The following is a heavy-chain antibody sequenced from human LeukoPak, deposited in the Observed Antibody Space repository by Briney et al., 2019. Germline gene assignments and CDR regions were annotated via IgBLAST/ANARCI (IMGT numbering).Heavy chain of an antibody. D-gene: IGHD6-19*01. V-gene: IGHV1-18*01. CDR3: ASGSAVAGAYYFDY. CDR1: GYTFTTYG. Sequence: GASVKVSCKASGYTFTTYGISWVRQAPGQGLEWMGWISAYNGNTNYAQKLQGRVTMTTDTSTSTAYMELRSLRSDDTAVYYCASGSAVAGAYYFDYWGQGTRVTVSS. J-gene: IGHJ4*02. CDR2: ISAYNGNT.